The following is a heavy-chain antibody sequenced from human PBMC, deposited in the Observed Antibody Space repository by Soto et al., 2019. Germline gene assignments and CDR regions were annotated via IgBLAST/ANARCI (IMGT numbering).Heavy chain of an antibody. J-gene: IGHJ4*02. Sequence: GSLRLSCAASGFTFSSYAMSWVRQAPGKGLEWVSAISGSGGSTYYADSVKGRFTISRDNSKNTLYLQMNSLRAEDTAVYYCAKGNTMIVVVITQIDYWGQGTLVTVSS. CDR3: AKGNTMIVVVITQIDY. CDR1: GFTFSSYA. V-gene: IGHV3-23*01. D-gene: IGHD3-22*01. CDR2: ISGSGGST.